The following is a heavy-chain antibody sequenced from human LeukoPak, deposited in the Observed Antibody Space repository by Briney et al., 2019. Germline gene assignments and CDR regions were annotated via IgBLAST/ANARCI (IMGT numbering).Heavy chain of an antibody. CDR1: GFTFSSYS. D-gene: IGHD6-19*01. Sequence: GGSLRLSCAASGFTFSSYSMNWVRQAPGKGLEWVSSISSSSNYIYYADSVKGRFTISRDNAENSLYLQMNSLRAEDTAVYYCARDPSSGWYLKGWFDPWGQGTLVTVSS. J-gene: IGHJ5*02. V-gene: IGHV3-21*01. CDR3: ARDPSSGWYLKGWFDP. CDR2: ISSSSNYI.